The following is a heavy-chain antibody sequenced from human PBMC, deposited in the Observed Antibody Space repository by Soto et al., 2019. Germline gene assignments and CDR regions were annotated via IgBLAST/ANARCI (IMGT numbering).Heavy chain of an antibody. V-gene: IGHV3-48*03. D-gene: IGHD4-17*01. CDR2: ISSSGSTI. Sequence: PGGSLRLSCAASGFTFSSYEMNWVRQAPGKGLEWVSYISSSGSTIYYADSVKGRFTISGDNAKNSLYLQMNSLRAEDTAVYYCARGGLRWAFDIWGQGTMVTISS. J-gene: IGHJ3*02. CDR3: ARGGLRWAFDI. CDR1: GFTFSSYE.